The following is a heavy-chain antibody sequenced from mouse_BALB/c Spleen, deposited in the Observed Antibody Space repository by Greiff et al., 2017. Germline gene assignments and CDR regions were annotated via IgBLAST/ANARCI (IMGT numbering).Heavy chain of an antibody. CDR3: ARYGNYGDYAMDY. V-gene: IGHV3-8*02. CDR1: GDSITSGY. D-gene: IGHD2-1*01. CDR2: ISYSGST. J-gene: IGHJ4*01. Sequence: EVQRVESGPSLVKPSQTLSLTCSVTGDSITSGYWNWIRKFPGNKLEYMGYISYSGSTYYNPSLKSRISITRDTSKNQYYLQLNSVTTEDTATYYCARYGNYGDYAMDYWGQGTSVTVSS.